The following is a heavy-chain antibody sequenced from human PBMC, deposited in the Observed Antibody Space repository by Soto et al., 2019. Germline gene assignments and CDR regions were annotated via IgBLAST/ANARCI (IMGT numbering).Heavy chain of an antibody. CDR1: GGSISSYY. CDR3: ARSVPEGKWNDWDSYYGMDV. V-gene: IGHV4-59*01. D-gene: IGHD1-20*01. Sequence: SETLSLTCTVSGGSISSYYWSWIRQPPGKGLEWIGYIYYSGSTNYNPSLKSRVTISVDTSKNQFSLKLSSVTAADTAVYYCARSVPEGKWNDWDSYYGMDVWGQGTTVTVS. J-gene: IGHJ6*02. CDR2: IYYSGST.